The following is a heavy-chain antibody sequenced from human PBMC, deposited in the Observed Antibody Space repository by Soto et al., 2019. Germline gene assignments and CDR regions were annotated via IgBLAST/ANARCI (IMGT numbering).Heavy chain of an antibody. D-gene: IGHD2-15*01. Sequence: SETLSLTCTVSGGSISSGGYYWSWIRQHPGKGLEWIGYIYYSGSTYYNPSLKSRVTISVDTSKNQFSLKLSSVTAADTAVYYCARGIDCSGGSCYPPRAEYFQFWGQGTLVTVSS. V-gene: IGHV4-31*03. CDR2: IYYSGST. CDR1: GGSISSGGYY. J-gene: IGHJ1*01. CDR3: ARGIDCSGGSCYPPRAEYFQF.